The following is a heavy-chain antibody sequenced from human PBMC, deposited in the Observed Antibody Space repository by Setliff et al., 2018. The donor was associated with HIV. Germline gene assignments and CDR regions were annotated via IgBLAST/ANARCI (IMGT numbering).Heavy chain of an antibody. CDR3: ARVSSTYWYSIFRNYYYHMDV. CDR1: GGSFRDYY. J-gene: IGHJ6*03. Sequence: SETLSLTCGIYGGSFRDYYWSWIRQPPGKGLEWIGEIDHRGRPKYNPSLNSRVTMSVDKSRNQFSLKVSSVTAADTAVYYCARVSSTYWYSIFRNYYYHMDVWGQGTTVTVSS. D-gene: IGHD2-8*02. V-gene: IGHV4-34*01. CDR2: IDHRGRP.